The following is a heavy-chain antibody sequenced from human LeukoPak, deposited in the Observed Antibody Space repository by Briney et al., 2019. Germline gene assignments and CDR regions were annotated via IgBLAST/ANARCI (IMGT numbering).Heavy chain of an antibody. CDR2: IYYSGST. J-gene: IGHJ5*02. V-gene: IGHV4-39*07. Sequence: PSETLSLTCTVSGGSISSSSYYWGWIRQPPGKGLEWIGSIYYSGSTYYNPSLKSRVTISVDTSKNQFSLKLSSVTAADTAVYYCARSLRPSIAARPSINWFDPWGQGTLVTVSS. CDR1: GGSISSSSYY. CDR3: ARSLRPSIAARPSINWFDP. D-gene: IGHD6-6*01.